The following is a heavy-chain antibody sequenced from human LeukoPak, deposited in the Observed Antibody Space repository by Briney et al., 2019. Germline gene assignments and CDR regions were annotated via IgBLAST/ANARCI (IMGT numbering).Heavy chain of an antibody. D-gene: IGHD6-19*01. V-gene: IGHV4-34*01. CDR3: ARHSSDYYGPFDY. J-gene: IGHJ4*02. CDR2: INHSGST. Sequence: TSETLSLTCAVYGGSFSGYYWSWIRQPPGKGLEWIGEINHSGSTNYNPSLKSRVTISVDTSKNQFSLKLSSVTAADTAVYYCARHSSDYYGPFDYWGQGTLVTVSS. CDR1: GGSFSGYY.